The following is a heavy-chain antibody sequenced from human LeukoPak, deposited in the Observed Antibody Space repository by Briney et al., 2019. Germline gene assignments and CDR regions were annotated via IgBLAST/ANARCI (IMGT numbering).Heavy chain of an antibody. CDR2: INHSGSA. CDR3: ARGVRNNTAMATGEIDY. V-gene: IGHV4-34*01. Sequence: PSETLSLTCAVCGGSFSGYYWSWIRQPPGKGLEWIGEINHSGSANYNPSLKSRVTISVDTSKNQFSLKLSSVTAADTAVYYCARGVRNNTAMATGEIDYWGQGTLVTVSS. CDR1: GGSFSGYY. D-gene: IGHD5-18*01. J-gene: IGHJ4*02.